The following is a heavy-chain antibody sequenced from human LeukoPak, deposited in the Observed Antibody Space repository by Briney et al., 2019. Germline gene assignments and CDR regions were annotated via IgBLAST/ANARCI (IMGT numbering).Heavy chain of an antibody. Sequence: PGRSLRLSCAASGFTFSSYAMRWVRQAPGKGLEWVAVISYDGSNKYYADSVKGRFTISRDNSKNTLYLQMNSLRAEDTAVYYCARGFSIVVVVAATAIDYWGQGTLVTVSS. CDR2: ISYDGSNK. J-gene: IGHJ4*02. CDR1: GFTFSSYA. V-gene: IGHV3-30-3*01. D-gene: IGHD2-15*01. CDR3: ARGFSIVVVVAATAIDY.